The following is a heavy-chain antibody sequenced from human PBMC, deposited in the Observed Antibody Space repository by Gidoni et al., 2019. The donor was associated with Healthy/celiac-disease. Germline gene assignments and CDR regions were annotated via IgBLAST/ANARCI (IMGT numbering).Heavy chain of an antibody. Sequence: QVQLVQSGAEVKKPGASVKVSCKASGYTFTSYAMHWVRQAPGQRLEWMGWINAGNGNTKYSQKFQGRVTITRDTSASTAYMELSSLRSEDTAVYYCARDEGYFDWFYYGMDVWGQGTTVTVSS. CDR3: ARDEGYFDWFYYGMDV. J-gene: IGHJ6*02. D-gene: IGHD3-9*01. CDR1: GYTFTSYA. CDR2: INAGNGNT. V-gene: IGHV1-3*01.